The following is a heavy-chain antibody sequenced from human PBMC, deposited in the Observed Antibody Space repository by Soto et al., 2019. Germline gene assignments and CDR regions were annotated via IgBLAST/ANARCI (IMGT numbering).Heavy chain of an antibody. CDR1: GGSISSSNW. J-gene: IGHJ4*02. D-gene: IGHD4-17*01. CDR3: ATRYGGYGNGLVTTVTNFDY. CDR2: IYHSGST. Sequence: SETLSLTCAVSGGSISSSNWWSWVRQPPGTGLEWIGEIYHSGSTNYNPSLKSRVTISVDKSKNQFSLKLSSVTAADTAVYYCATRYGGYGNGLVTTVTNFDYWGQGTLVTVSS. V-gene: IGHV4-4*02.